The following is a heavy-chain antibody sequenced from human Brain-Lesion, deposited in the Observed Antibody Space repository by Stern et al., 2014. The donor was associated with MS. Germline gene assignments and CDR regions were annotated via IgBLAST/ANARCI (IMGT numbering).Heavy chain of an antibody. CDR2: ITNVGST. D-gene: IGHD1-1*01. Sequence: EDQLVESGGGVIQPGGSLRLPCTASGFTVSRDYMTWVRQAPGKGLEWVSLITNVGSTFYTDSVKGRFTISRDDSKNTVYLHMTSLRAEDTAMYYCARDTSSPERSDWWGQGTLVTVSS. CDR1: GFTVSRDY. V-gene: IGHV3-53*01. CDR3: ARDTSSPERSDW. J-gene: IGHJ4*02.